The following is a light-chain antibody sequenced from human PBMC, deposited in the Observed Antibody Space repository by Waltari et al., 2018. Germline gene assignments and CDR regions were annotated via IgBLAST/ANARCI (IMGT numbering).Light chain of an antibody. CDR3: QVWHSSTEQ. V-gene: IGLV3-21*04. CDR2: NEK. Sequence: SYVLTQPPSVSVAPGQTARITCGGDYMDSQHVPCYQQRPGQAPVRVIYNEKNRPSGIPERFSGDNSGNTATLTITRVEAGDEADYFCQVWHSSTEQFGGGTKLTVL. CDR1: YMDSQH. J-gene: IGLJ2*01.